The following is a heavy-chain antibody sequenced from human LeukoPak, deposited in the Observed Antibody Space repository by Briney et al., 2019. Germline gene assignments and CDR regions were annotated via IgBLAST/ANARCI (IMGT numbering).Heavy chain of an antibody. CDR3: ARVGKEGTFDY. V-gene: IGHV4-39*01. D-gene: IGHD1-7*01. CDR1: GGSIRSSYYY. J-gene: IGHJ4*02. Sequence: SETLSLTCTVSGGSIRSSYYYWGWIRQPPGKGLEWIGSIYDSGSTYYNPSLKSRVTISVDTSKNQFSLKLNSVTAADTAVYYCARVGKEGTFDYWGQGTLVTVSS. CDR2: IYDSGST.